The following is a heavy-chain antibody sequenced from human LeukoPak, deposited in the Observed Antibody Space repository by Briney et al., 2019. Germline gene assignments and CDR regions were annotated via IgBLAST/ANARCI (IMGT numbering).Heavy chain of an antibody. V-gene: IGHV3-23*01. CDR2: ISGSGGST. J-gene: IGHJ3*02. D-gene: IGHD3-22*01. CDR3: AKDRESSGYYYDYAFDI. CDR1: GFTFSSYA. Sequence: PGGSLRLSCAASGFTFSSYAMSWVRQAPGKGLEWVSAISGSGGSTYYADSVKGRFTISRDNSKNTLYLQMNSLRAEDTAVYYCAKDRESSGYYYDYAFDIWGQGTMVTVSS.